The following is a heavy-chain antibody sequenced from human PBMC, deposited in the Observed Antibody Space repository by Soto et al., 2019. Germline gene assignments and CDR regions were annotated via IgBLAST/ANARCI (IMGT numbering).Heavy chain of an antibody. CDR2: IIPIFGTA. CDR3: ARVDSLQAGIDY. Sequence: SVKVSWKASGGTFSSYATSWVRQAPGQGLEWMGGIIPIFGTANYAQKFQGRVTITADESTSTAYMELSSLRSEDTAVYYCARVDSLQAGIDYWGQGTLVTVST. D-gene: IGHD2-21*01. V-gene: IGHV1-69*13. CDR1: GGTFSSYA. J-gene: IGHJ4*02.